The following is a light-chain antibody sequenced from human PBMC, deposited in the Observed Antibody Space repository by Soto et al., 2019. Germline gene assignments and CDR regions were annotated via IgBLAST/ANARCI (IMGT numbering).Light chain of an antibody. Sequence: IQMTQSPSSLSASVGDRVTITCRASQSISRNLNWYQQKPGKAPELLIYTASNLQSGVPSRFSGSGSGKDFALTISSLQPEDSAVYYCQQSHSSPLSLGGGTKVDIK. J-gene: IGKJ4*01. V-gene: IGKV1-39*01. CDR2: TAS. CDR1: QSISRN. CDR3: QQSHSSPLS.